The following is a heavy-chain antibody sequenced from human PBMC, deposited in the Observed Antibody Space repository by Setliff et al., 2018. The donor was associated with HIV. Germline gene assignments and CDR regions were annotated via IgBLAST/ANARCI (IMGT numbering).Heavy chain of an antibody. D-gene: IGHD5-12*01. CDR1: GYTFSDYG. CDR2: ISAHNGRI. J-gene: IGHJ4*02. CDR3: ARDVGRDGYCFDH. V-gene: IGHV1-18*01. Sequence: ASVKISCKASGYTFSDYGISWVRQAPGQGLEWMGWISAHNGRINYAQKFQGRVTMTTDRSTSTAYMELRSLRSDDTAVYYCARDVGRDGYCFDHWGQGTLVTVSS.